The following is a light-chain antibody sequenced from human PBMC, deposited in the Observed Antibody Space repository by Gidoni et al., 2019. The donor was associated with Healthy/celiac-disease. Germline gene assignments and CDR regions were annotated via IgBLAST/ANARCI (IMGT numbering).Light chain of an antibody. CDR1: QSVSSSY. CDR2: GES. Sequence: EIVLTQSPGPLSLSPGERATLSCRDSQSVSSSYLSWYQQKPGQAPSLRIYGESSSATGIPDRFSGSGSVTDFTLTISRMEPEDFAVYYCQQYGSLPGTFGQGTKVEIK. J-gene: IGKJ1*01. V-gene: IGKV3-20*01. CDR3: QQYGSLPGT.